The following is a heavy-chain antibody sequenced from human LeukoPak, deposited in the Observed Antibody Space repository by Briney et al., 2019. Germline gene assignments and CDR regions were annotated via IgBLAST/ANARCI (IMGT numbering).Heavy chain of an antibody. CDR2: VYYSGST. CDR3: ARLWFGETDYFDY. V-gene: IGHV4-59*08. Sequence: PSETLSPTCTVSGGSISGYFWSWVRQPPGKGLEWIADVYYSGSTNYNPSLKSRVAISVDTSKNQFSLRLRSVTAANTAVYYCARLWFGETDYFDYWGQGTLVTVSS. D-gene: IGHD3-10*01. CDR1: GGSISGYF. J-gene: IGHJ4*02.